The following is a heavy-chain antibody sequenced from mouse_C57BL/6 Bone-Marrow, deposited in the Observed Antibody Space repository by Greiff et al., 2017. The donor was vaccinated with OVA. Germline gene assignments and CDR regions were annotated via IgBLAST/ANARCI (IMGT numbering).Heavy chain of an antibody. CDR2: IDPTNDYT. Sequence: QVQLKESGAALARPGASVKMSCKASGYTFTSYTIHWVKQRPGQGLEWIGYIDPTNDYTNYNQKVKGKATLTADKSSSTAYMQLSSLTSEDSAVYYCTRGYYFDYWGQGTTLTVSS. CDR3: TRGYYFDY. CDR1: GYTFTSYT. V-gene: IGHV1-4*01. J-gene: IGHJ2*01.